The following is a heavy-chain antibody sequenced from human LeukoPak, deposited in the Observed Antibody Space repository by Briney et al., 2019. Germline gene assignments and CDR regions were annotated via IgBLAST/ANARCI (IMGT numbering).Heavy chain of an antibody. J-gene: IGHJ5*02. Sequence: PSETLSLTCAVYGGSFSGYYWSLIRQPPGKGLEWIGEINHSGSTNYNPSLKSRVTISVDTSRNQFSLKLSSVTAADTAVYYCAKGNYDFWSGYYPPNWFDPWGQGTLVTVSS. D-gene: IGHD3-3*01. CDR1: GGSFSGYY. V-gene: IGHV4-34*01. CDR2: INHSGST. CDR3: AKGNYDFWSGYYPPNWFDP.